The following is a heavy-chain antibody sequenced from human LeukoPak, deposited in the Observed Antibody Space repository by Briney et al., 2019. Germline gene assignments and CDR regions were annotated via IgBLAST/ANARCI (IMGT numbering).Heavy chain of an antibody. J-gene: IGHJ4*02. D-gene: IGHD6-19*01. CDR2: IFYSGNT. Sequence: KSAETLSLTRTVSGFPISSYYWSWIRQPPGKGLEWFAYIFYSGNTIYNPSLRSRVTISADTSKNHFSLRLRSVTAAGTAVYYCARLAASSGTDYPDDWGQGTLVTVSS. V-gene: IGHV4-59*08. CDR3: ARLAASSGTDYPDD. CDR1: GFPISSYY.